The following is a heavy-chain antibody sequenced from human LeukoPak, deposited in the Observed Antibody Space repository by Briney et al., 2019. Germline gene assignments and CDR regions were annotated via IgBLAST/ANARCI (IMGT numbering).Heavy chain of an antibody. V-gene: IGHV1-2*02. Sequence: AASVKVSCKASGYTFTGYYMHWVRQAPGQGLEWMGWINSNSGGTNYAQKLQGRVTMTTDTSTSTAYMELRSLRSDDTAVYYCARARVVGYYYYYYMDVWGKGTTVTISS. CDR3: ARARVVGYYYYYYMDV. D-gene: IGHD1-26*01. CDR1: GYTFTGYY. J-gene: IGHJ6*03. CDR2: INSNSGGT.